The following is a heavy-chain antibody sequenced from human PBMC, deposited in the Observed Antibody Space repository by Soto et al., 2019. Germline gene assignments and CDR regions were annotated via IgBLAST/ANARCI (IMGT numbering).Heavy chain of an antibody. Sequence: PGGSLRLSCSASGFTFSSYAMSWVRHAPGQGLEWVSAISGSGGSTYYADSVKGRFTISRDNSKNTLYLQMNSLGAEDTAVYYCAKGHYDAFYNYSFGMDVGGQDTTVTVS. CDR2: ISGSGGST. CDR1: GFTFSSYA. CDR3: AKGHYDAFYNYSFGMDV. V-gene: IGHV3-23*01. D-gene: IGHD5-12*01. J-gene: IGHJ6*02.